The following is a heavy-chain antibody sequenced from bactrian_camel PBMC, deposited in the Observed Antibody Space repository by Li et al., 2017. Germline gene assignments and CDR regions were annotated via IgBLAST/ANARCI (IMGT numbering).Heavy chain of an antibody. D-gene: IGHD1*01. Sequence: DVQLVESGGGLVQPGGSLRLSCEVSGFTFSSYGMSWFRQAPGKEREGVAFVDGTGNTAVADSVKGRFTISKDDAKYTIYLQMNNLKIENSAIYYCAVVGGWHLGLNPENYGWWGRGTQVTVS. CDR3: AVVGGWHLGLNPENYGW. J-gene: IGHJ4*01. CDR1: GFTFSSYG. CDR2: VDGTGNT. V-gene: IGHV3S40*01.